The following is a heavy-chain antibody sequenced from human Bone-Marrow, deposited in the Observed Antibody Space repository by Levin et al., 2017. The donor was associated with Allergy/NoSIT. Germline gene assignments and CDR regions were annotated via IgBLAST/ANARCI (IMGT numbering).Heavy chain of an antibody. CDR1: GFSITSGYY. Sequence: KASETLSLTCIVSGFSITSGYYWGWIRQPPGKGLEWIGSRSHTGTNHYSPSLYGRVTISADPSKNQFSLRLTSVTAADTARYYCAREGKEVTGIFYFYFGMDVWGQGTSVTVSS. V-gene: IGHV4-38-2*02. J-gene: IGHJ6*02. D-gene: IGHD2-21*02. CDR3: AREGKEVTGIFYFYFGMDV. CDR2: RSHTGTN.